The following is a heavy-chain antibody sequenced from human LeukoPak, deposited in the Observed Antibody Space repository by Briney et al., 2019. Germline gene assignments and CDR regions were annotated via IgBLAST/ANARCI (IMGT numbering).Heavy chain of an antibody. CDR1: GGSINNYY. D-gene: IGHD3-22*01. CDR2: IYYSGST. J-gene: IGHJ4*02. CDR3: GNIPDSSGYYSN. V-gene: IGHV4-59*01. Sequence: SETLSLTCTVSGGSINNYYWSWIRQPPGKGLEWIGYIYYSGSTNYNPSLKSRVTISVDTSKNQFSLKLSSVTAADTAVYYCGNIPDSSGYYSNWGQGTLVTVSS.